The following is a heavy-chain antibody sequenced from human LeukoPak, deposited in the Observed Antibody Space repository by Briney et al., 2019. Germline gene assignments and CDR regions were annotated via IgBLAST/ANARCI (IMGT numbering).Heavy chain of an antibody. CDR2: INPSGGST. Sequence: ASVKVSCKASGYTFTGYYMHWVRQAPGQGLEWMGIINPSGGSTSYAQKFQGRVTMTRDTSTSTVYMELSSLRSEDTAVYYCARGVVPPTMYNWFDPWGQGTLVTVSS. CDR1: GYTFTGYY. CDR3: ARGVVPPTMYNWFDP. V-gene: IGHV1-46*01. D-gene: IGHD2-2*01. J-gene: IGHJ5*02.